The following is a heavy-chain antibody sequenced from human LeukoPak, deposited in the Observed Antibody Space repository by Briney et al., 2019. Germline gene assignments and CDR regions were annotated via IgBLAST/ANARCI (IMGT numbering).Heavy chain of an antibody. CDR2: ISGSGGST. J-gene: IGHJ3*01. CDR3: AKAYSGTYYSAFDL. CDR1: GFTFSNYA. D-gene: IGHD1-26*01. Sequence: GGSLRLSCAASGFTFSNYAMSWVRQAPGKGLEWVSAISGSGGSTYYADSVKGRFTISRDNSKNTLYLQMNSLRAEDTAVYYCAKAYSGTYYSAFDLWGQGTMVAVSS. V-gene: IGHV3-23*01.